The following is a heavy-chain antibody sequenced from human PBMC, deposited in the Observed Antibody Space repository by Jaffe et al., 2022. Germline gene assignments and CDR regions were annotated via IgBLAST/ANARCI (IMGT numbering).Heavy chain of an antibody. CDR3: ALLTTTQVGY. CDR2: ISYDGSNK. V-gene: IGHV3-30*03. J-gene: IGHJ4*02. CDR1: GFTFSSYG. Sequence: QVQLVESGGGVVQPGRSLRLSCAASGFTFSSYGMHWVRQAPGKGLEWVAVISYDGSNKYYADSVKGRFTISRDNSKNTLYLQMNSLRAEDTAVYYCALLTTTQVGYWGQGTLVTVSS. D-gene: IGHD4-17*01.